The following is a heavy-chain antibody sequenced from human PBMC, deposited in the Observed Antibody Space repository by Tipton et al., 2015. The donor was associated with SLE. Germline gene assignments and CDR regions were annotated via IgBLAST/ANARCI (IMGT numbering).Heavy chain of an antibody. J-gene: IGHJ5*02. CDR2: MHTSGST. D-gene: IGHD5-18*01. CDR3: ARLHGYSYGLNWFDP. V-gene: IGHV4-61*02. CDR1: GGSISSGSYY. Sequence: TLSLTCTVSGGSISSGSYYWSWIRQPAGKGLEWIGRMHTSGSTNYNPSLKSRVTISVDTSKNQFSLRLTSVIAADTAVYYCARLHGYSYGLNWFDPWGQGTLVTVSS.